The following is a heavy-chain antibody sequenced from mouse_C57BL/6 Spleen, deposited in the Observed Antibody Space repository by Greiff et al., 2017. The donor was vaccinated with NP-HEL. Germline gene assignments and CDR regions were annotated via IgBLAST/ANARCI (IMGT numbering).Heavy chain of an antibody. D-gene: IGHD2-4*01. CDR3: APIYYDYMDD. CDR2: IYTGAGGT. Sequence: QVQLQQSGPELVKPGASVKISCKASGYAFSSSWMNWVKPRPGTGLEWIGRIYTGAGGTNSNGKFKGKATLTADKSSSTAYMQLSSLTSEDSAVYFCAPIYYDYMDDWGQGTSVTVSS. CDR1: GYAFSSSW. J-gene: IGHJ4*01. V-gene: IGHV1-82*01.